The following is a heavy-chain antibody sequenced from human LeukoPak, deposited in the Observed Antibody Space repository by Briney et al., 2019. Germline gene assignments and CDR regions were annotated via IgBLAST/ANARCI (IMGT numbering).Heavy chain of an antibody. J-gene: IGHJ4*02. CDR2: ISGGGGTT. CDR3: AKARYYYYCSGYYY. Sequence: GGSLRLSCAASGFTFSSYAMSWVRQAPGKGLEWVSAISGGGGTTYYADSVKGRFTISRDNSKNTLYLQMNSLRAEDTAVYYCAKARYYYYCSGYYYWGPGTLVTVSS. D-gene: IGHD3-22*01. V-gene: IGHV3-23*01. CDR1: GFTFSSYA.